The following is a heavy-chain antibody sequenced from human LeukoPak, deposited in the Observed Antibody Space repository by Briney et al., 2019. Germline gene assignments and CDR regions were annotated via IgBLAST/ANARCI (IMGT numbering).Heavy chain of an antibody. J-gene: IGHJ5*01. CDR1: GGSISIYY. Sequence: PSETLSLTCTVSGGSISIYYWTWIRQPPGKGLEWIGYIYYSGNTNYNPFLKSRVTMSVDTSKNQFSLKLNSVTAADTAVYYCARLSTGGTPFNWFDSWGQGALVTVSS. V-gene: IGHV4-59*08. D-gene: IGHD6-13*01. CDR2: IYYSGNT. CDR3: ARLSTGGTPFNWFDS.